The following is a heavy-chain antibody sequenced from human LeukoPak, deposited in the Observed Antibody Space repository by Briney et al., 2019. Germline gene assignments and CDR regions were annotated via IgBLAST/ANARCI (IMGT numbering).Heavy chain of an antibody. J-gene: IGHJ4*02. CDR3: AGDMSYVFDY. V-gene: IGHV4-59*01. CDR1: GGSISSYY. D-gene: IGHD1-26*01. CDR2: IYYSGST. Sequence: PSETLSLTCTVSGGSISSYYWSWIRQPPGKGLEWIGYIYYSGSTNYNPPLQSRVIISVDASKNQYSLKLSSVTAADTAVYYCAGDMSYVFDYWGQGTLVTVSS.